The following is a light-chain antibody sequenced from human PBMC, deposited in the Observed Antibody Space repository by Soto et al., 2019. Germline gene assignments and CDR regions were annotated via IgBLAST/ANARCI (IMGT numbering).Light chain of an antibody. CDR3: QQANSFPLT. V-gene: IGKV1-12*01. CDR1: QGISSR. CDR2: AAS. J-gene: IGKJ4*01. Sequence: DIQITQSPSSVSASVGDRGTIACRAGQGISSRLAWYQRKPGKAPKLLIYAASSLQSGVPSRFSGSDSGTDFTLTISSMQPEDFANYYCQQANSFPLTFGGGTKVDIK.